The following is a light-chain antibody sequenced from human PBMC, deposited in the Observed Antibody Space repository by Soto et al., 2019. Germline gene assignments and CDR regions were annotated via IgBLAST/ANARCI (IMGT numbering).Light chain of an antibody. V-gene: IGLV2-14*03. CDR3: SSYTNKDTLL. Sequence: QSALTQPASVSGSPGQSITISCTGTSSDVGGYDHVSWYQQHPGKAPKLIIYDVTVRPSGISRRFSGSKSDNTASLAVSGLQPEDEADYYSSSYTNKDTLLFGGGTKVTVL. CDR2: DVT. CDR1: SSDVGGYDH. J-gene: IGLJ3*02.